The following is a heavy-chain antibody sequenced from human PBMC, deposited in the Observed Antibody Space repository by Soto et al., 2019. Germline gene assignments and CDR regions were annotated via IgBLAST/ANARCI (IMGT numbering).Heavy chain of an antibody. Sequence: QVQLVESGGGVVQPGRSLRLSCAASGFTFSSYGMHWVRQAPGKGLEWVAVISYDGSNKYYADSVKGRFTISRDNSKNTRYLQMNSLRAEDTAVYYCAKDSSGYSSGWYFGLYYDYGMDVWGQGTTVTVSS. D-gene: IGHD6-19*01. J-gene: IGHJ6*02. CDR2: ISYDGSNK. CDR1: GFTFSSYG. CDR3: AKDSSGYSSGWYFGLYYDYGMDV. V-gene: IGHV3-30*18.